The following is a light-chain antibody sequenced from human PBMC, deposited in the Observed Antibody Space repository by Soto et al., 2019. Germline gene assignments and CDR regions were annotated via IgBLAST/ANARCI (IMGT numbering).Light chain of an antibody. CDR3: CSYTSSSVRV. CDR1: SSDVGAYTY. V-gene: IGLV2-14*03. J-gene: IGLJ3*02. Sequence: QSALTQPASVSGSPGQSITISCTGTSSDVGAYTYVSWYQQHPGKAPKLMISDVSHRPSGVSDRFSGSKSGSTASLIISGVQAEDEADYYCCSYTSSSVRVFGGGTKVTVL. CDR2: DVS.